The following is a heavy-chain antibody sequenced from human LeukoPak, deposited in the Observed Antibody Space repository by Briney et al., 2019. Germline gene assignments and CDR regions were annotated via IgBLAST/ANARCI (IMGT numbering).Heavy chain of an antibody. D-gene: IGHD4-17*01. CDR3: ARDPSTVTTSDAFDI. Sequence: SVKVSCKASGGTFSSYAISWVRQAPGQGLEWMGGIIPIFGTANYAQKFQGRVTITAVESTSTAYMELSSLRSEDTAVYYCARDPSTVTTSDAFDIWGQGTMVTVSS. CDR1: GGTFSSYA. CDR2: IIPIFGTA. J-gene: IGHJ3*02. V-gene: IGHV1-69*13.